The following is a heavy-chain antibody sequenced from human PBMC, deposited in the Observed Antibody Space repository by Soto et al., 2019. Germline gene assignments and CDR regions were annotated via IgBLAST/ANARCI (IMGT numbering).Heavy chain of an antibody. CDR2: MNPNSGDT. D-gene: IGHD3-10*01. J-gene: IGHJ4*02. CDR1: GYTFTSYE. CDR3: ASGELLWFGELLR. Sequence: QVQLVQSGAEVKKPGASVKVSCKASGYTFTSYEINWVRQATGQGLEWMGWMNPNSGDTGYAQKFQGSVTMTINTSISTAYMELSSLRSEDTGVYYCASGELLWFGELLRWGQGTLVTVSS. V-gene: IGHV1-8*02.